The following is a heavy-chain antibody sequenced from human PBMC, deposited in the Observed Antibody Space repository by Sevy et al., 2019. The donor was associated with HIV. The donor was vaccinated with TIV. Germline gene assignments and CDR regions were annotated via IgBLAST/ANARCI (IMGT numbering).Heavy chain of an antibody. CDR2: ISYHGRDK. CDR3: AKDFTGYNGMDV. J-gene: IGHJ6*02. Sequence: GGSLRLSCVVSGFTFTTSGMHWVRQAPGKGLEWVPVISYHGRDKFYADSLKGRFTISRDNSDNILYLHMNSLRSEDTAVYYCAKDFTGYNGMDVWGQGTMVTVSS. CDR1: GFTFTTSG. D-gene: IGHD3-9*01. V-gene: IGHV3-30*18.